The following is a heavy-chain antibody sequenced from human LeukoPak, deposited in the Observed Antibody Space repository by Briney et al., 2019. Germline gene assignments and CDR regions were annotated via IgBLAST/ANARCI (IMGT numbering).Heavy chain of an antibody. CDR1: GGSIDITNY. CDR2: ISHGGTT. D-gene: IGHD3-16*02. Sequence: PPGTLSLTCGVSGGSIDITNYWSWVRQAPGKGLEWIGEISHGGTTNYNPSLRSRVAMSLDRANNQFSLKLSSVTAADTAVYYCARHEGELSIDYWGQGTLVTVSS. CDR3: ARHEGELSIDY. V-gene: IGHV4-4*03. J-gene: IGHJ4*02.